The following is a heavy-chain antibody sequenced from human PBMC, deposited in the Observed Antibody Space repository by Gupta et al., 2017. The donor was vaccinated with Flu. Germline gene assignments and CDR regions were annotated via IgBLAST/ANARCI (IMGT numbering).Heavy chain of an antibody. CDR3: AREGDYVDIVAED. CDR1: GYTFTSYG. J-gene: IGHJ4*02. D-gene: IGHD5-12*01. CDR2: ISAYNGNT. Sequence: QVQLVPSGAAVKKPGASVKFSCKASGYTFTSYGISWVLQAHGKGIEWRGWISAYNGNTNDAQKLQGRVSMNTDTSTSTGYMERRSRRSDDTAVYYGAREGDYVDIVAEDWGQGNLVTGAS. V-gene: IGHV1-18*01.